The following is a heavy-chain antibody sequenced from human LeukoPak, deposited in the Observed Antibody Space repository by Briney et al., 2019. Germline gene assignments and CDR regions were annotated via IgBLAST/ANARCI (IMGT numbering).Heavy chain of an antibody. CDR2: IKQDGSQK. CDR1: GFTFSSYS. J-gene: IGHJ4*02. CDR3: ARANYGFDC. D-gene: IGHD1-7*01. V-gene: IGHV3-7*01. Sequence: GGSLRLSCAVSGFTFSSYSMSWVRQAPGRGLEWVANIKQDGSQKYYVDSVRGRFTISRDDAKNSLYLQMNSLRAEDTALYYCARANYGFDCWGQGTLVTVSS.